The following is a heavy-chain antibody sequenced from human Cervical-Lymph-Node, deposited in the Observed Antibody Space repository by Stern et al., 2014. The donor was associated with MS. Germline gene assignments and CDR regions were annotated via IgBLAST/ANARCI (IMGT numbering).Heavy chain of an antibody. CDR3: ARGYCGGDHCYHVRAFDI. J-gene: IGHJ3*02. CDR2: LYPRGST. D-gene: IGHD2-21*01. Sequence: QVQLQESGPGLVKPSETLSLTCTVSDGSITNYYWSWIRQSPGKGLEWIGFLYPRGSTDYNPSLKSRVSFSLGTSKNQLSLSLRSVTAADTAVYYCARGYCGGDHCYHVRAFDIWGRGTMVTVSS. V-gene: IGHV4-59*01. CDR1: DGSITNYY.